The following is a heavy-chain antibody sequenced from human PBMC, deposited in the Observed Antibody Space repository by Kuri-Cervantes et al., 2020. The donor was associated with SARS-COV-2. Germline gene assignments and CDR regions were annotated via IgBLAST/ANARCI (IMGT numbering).Heavy chain of an antibody. J-gene: IGHJ4*02. D-gene: IGHD2-21*01. CDR1: GYTFTGYY. Sequence: ASVKVSCKASGYTFTGYYMHWVRQAPGQGLEWMGWINPNSGGAKNAQKFQGRVTMTGDTSISTAYMELSRLTSEDTAIYYCYCAPKEGFDSWGQGTLVTVSS. CDR3: YCAPKEGFDS. CDR2: INPNSGGA. V-gene: IGHV1-2*02.